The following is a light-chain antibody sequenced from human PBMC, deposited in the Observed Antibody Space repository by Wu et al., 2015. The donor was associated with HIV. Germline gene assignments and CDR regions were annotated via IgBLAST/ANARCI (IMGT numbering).Light chain of an antibody. CDR2: DAS. Sequence: EIVMTQSPATLSVSPGERVTLSCRASQSISSNLAWYQQKPGQAPRLLIYDASTRATDIPATFIGSGSGTDFTLTISSLEPEDFAIYYCQQRIKWPGTFGQGTKLEI. V-gene: IGKV3-11*01. J-gene: IGKJ2*02. CDR3: QQRIKWPGT. CDR1: QSISSN.